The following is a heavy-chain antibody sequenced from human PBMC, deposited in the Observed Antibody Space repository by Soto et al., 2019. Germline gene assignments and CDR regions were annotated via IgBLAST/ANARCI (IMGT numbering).Heavy chain of an antibody. J-gene: IGHJ4*01. CDR2: IYYSGST. CDR3: ARVSTVADILFYY. V-gene: IGHV4-31*03. CDR1: GDSISSGGYY. D-gene: IGHD4-17*01. Sequence: QVQLQESGPGLVKPSQTLSLTCTVSGDSISSGGYYWSWIRQHPGKGLEWIGYIYYSGSTYYNPSLKSRVIISVDTSKNQFSLKLSSVTAADTAVDYVARVSTVADILFYYWGHGSPVTVSS.